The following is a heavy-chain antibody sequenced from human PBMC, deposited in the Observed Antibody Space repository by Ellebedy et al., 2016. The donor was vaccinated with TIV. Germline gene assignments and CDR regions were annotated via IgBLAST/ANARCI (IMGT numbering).Heavy chain of an antibody. CDR1: GGSICSSSYY. Sequence: SETLSLTXTVSGGSICSSSYYWGWIRQPPGKGLEWIGSIYYSGSTYYNPSLKSRVTISVDTSKNQFSLKLSSVTAADTAVYYCARVFCSSTSCYVFDYWGQGTLVTVSS. CDR3: ARVFCSSTSCYVFDY. D-gene: IGHD2-2*01. CDR2: IYYSGST. V-gene: IGHV4-39*01. J-gene: IGHJ4*02.